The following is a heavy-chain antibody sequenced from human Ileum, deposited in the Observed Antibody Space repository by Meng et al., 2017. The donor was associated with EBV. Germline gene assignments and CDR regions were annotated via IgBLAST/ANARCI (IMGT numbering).Heavy chain of an antibody. D-gene: IGHD4/OR15-4a*01. V-gene: IGHV4-39*07. Sequence: QLAAPESGPGMVKATEYLSLSSTVSGGCTTYSDCYWGLHSQRRGQGRKLIGNIYKSRNTNNTPSISTRITLSTDTSKNQFSMKLSSLTAADPAVYYCARDKRTMGSDYWGHGTLVTVSS. CDR2: IYKSRNT. CDR3: ARDKRTMGSDY. J-gene: IGHJ4*01. CDR1: GGCTTYSDCY.